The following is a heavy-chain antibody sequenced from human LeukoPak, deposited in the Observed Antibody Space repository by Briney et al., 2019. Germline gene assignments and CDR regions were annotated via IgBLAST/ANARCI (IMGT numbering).Heavy chain of an antibody. D-gene: IGHD6-19*01. Sequence: GRSLRLSCAASGFTFSSYGMHWVRQAPGKGLEWVAVIWYDGSNKYYADSVKGRFTISRDNSKNTLYLQMNSLRAEDTAVYYCTRDHYTGWYYFDHWGQGTLVTVSS. CDR1: GFTFSSYG. J-gene: IGHJ4*02. CDR2: IWYDGSNK. V-gene: IGHV3-33*01. CDR3: TRDHYTGWYYFDH.